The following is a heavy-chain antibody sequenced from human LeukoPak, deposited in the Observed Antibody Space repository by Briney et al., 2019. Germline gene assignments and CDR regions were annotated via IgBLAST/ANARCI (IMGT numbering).Heavy chain of an antibody. CDR1: GGSFSGYY. CDR2: INHSGST. J-gene: IGHJ4*02. Sequence: PSETLSLTCAVYGGSFSGYYWSWIRHPPGKGLEWIGEINHSGSTNYNPSINDRVIRTVDTSKFQFSMKLSYVPAADTAVYYCARGRRIDYWGQGTLVTVSS. CDR3: ARGRRIDY. V-gene: IGHV4-34*01.